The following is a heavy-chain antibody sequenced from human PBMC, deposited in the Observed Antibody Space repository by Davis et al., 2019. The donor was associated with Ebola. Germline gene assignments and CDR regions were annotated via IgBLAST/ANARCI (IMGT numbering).Heavy chain of an antibody. V-gene: IGHV3-23*01. Sequence: DSVKGRSTISRDNSKNTLHLQMNSLRVEDTAVSYCAKFGGGAGRREYWGQGTLVTVTS. CDR3: AKFGGGAGRREY. D-gene: IGHD6-6*01. J-gene: IGHJ4*02.